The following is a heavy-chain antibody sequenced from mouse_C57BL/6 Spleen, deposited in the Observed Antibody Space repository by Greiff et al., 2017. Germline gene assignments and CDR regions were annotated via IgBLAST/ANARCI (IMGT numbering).Heavy chain of an antibody. CDR2: LDPSVSYT. V-gene: IGHV1-69*01. D-gene: IGHD4-1*01. Sequence: QVQLQQPGAELVMPGASVKLSCKASGYTFTSYWMHWVKQSPGQGLEWIGELDPSVSYTNYNQTFKGKSTLTVDKSSSTAYMQLSSLTSEDSAVYCCASSGFDYWGQGTTLTVSS. J-gene: IGHJ2*01. CDR1: GYTFTSYW. CDR3: ASSGFDY.